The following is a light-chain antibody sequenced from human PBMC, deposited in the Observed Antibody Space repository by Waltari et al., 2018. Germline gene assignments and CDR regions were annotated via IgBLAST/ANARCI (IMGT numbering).Light chain of an antibody. CDR3: QQYGSSVIYT. CDR1: QSLRRNY. Sequence: DIFLTQSPGTLSLSPGERATLSCRASQSLRRNYLAWYQQRPGRPTRLLIFGASIRATGIPDRFNGSGSGTDFTLTISRLEPEDFAVYYCQQYGSSVIYTFGQGTRLEIK. V-gene: IGKV3-20*01. CDR2: GAS. J-gene: IGKJ2*01.